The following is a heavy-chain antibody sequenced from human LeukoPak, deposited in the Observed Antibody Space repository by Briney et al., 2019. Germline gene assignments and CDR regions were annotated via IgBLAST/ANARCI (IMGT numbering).Heavy chain of an antibody. CDR2: IKQDGSEQ. CDR1: GFTFSHYW. V-gene: IGHV3-7*01. Sequence: PGGSLRLSCAASGFTFSHYWMTWVRQAPGKGLEWVANIKQDGSEQYYVDSVKGRFTISRDNAKNSLYLQMNSLRVEDTAVYYCARDRCSSTSCLYDYWGQGTLVTVSS. J-gene: IGHJ4*02. D-gene: IGHD2-2*01. CDR3: ARDRCSSTSCLYDY.